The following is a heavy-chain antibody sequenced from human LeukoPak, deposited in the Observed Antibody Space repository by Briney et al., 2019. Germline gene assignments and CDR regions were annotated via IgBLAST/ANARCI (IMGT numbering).Heavy chain of an antibody. CDR2: INPNSGGT. V-gene: IGHV1-2*02. J-gene: IGHJ3*02. Sequence: ASVKVSCKASGYTFTGYYMHWVRQAPGQGREWMGWINPNSGGTNYAQKFQGRVTMPRDTSISTAYMELSRLRSDDTAVYYCAREYYLKSYGAFDIWGQGTMVTVSS. CDR1: GYTFTGYY. D-gene: IGHD3-10*01. CDR3: AREYYLKSYGAFDI.